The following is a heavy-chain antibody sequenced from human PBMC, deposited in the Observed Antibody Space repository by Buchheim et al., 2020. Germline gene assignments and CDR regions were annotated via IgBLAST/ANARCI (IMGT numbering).Heavy chain of an antibody. CDR3: AKSLWRGFYDNSGYSDY. J-gene: IGHJ4*02. CDR1: GFTFSSYV. CDR2: MSYDGSDK. Sequence: QAQLVESGGGVVQPGRSLRLSCAASGFTFSSYVMHWVRQAPGKGLEWVAVMSYDGSDKYYADSVKGRFTISRDNSKNTLYLQMNSLRAEDTAVYYCAKSLWRGFYDNSGYSDYWGQGTL. V-gene: IGHV3-30*18. D-gene: IGHD3-22*01.